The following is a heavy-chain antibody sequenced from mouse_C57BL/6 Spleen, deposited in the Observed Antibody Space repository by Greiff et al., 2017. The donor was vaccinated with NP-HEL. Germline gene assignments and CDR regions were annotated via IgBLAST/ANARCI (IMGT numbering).Heavy chain of an antibody. CDR3: ERYPLYYMDY. D-gene: IGHD2-1*01. V-gene: IGHV7-3*01. Sequence: EVMLVESGGGLVQPGGSLSLSCAASGFTFTDYYMSWVRQPPGKALEWLGFIRNKANGYTTEYSASVKGRFTISRDNSQSILYLQMNALRAEDSATYYCERYPLYYMDYWGQGTSVTVSS. J-gene: IGHJ4*01. CDR1: GFTFTDYY. CDR2: IRNKANGYTT.